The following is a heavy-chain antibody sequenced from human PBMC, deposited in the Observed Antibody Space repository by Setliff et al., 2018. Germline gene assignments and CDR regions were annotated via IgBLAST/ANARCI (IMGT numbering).Heavy chain of an antibody. CDR1: GDSISSTYH. D-gene: IGHD6-13*01. CDR3: ARDPLSRIAAAGGYTYGNWFDP. J-gene: IGHJ5*02. V-gene: IGHV4-38-2*02. Sequence: SETLSLTCNVSGDSISSTYHWSWIRQPPGKGLEWIGEINHSGSTYYNPSLKSRVTISVDTSKNQFSLKLSSVTAADTAVYYCARDPLSRIAAAGGYTYGNWFDPWGQGTLVTVSS. CDR2: INHSGST.